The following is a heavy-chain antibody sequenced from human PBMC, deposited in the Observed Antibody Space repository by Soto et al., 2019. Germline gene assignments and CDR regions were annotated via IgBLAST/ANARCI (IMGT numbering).Heavy chain of an antibody. V-gene: IGHV3-23*01. CDR2: IGGGGEYT. CDR3: AKDEVAANGRADAFDI. D-gene: IGHD2-15*01. Sequence: ESGGGLVPPGGSLTLTCIVSGFTSGKYAMSWVRQAPGKGLEWVSEIGGGGEYTNYADSVRGRFTMSRDNSKNTLYLHMSSLKVEDTAVYYCAKDEVAANGRADAFDIWGQGTVVTVSS. CDR1: GFTSGKYA. J-gene: IGHJ3*02.